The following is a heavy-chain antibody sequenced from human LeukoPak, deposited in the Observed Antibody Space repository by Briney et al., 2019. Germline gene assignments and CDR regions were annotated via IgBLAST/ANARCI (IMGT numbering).Heavy chain of an antibody. V-gene: IGHV1-46*01. CDR1: GYTFTSYY. J-gene: IGHJ4*02. D-gene: IGHD6-19*01. Sequence: ASVKVSCKASGYTFTSYYMHWVRQAPGQGLEWIGIVNPSGGSTSYAQKLQGRVTMTRDTSTSTVYMELTSLRSEDTAVYYCARASGSSGRKFDYWGQGTLVTVSS. CDR2: VNPSGGST. CDR3: ARASGSSGRKFDY.